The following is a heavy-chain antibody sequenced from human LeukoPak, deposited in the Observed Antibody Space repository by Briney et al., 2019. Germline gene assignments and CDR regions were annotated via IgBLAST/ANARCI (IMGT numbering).Heavy chain of an antibody. CDR1: GFTVSSNY. CDR3: ARGRWLQFIFDY. D-gene: IGHD5-24*01. Sequence: PGGSLRLSCAASGFTVSSNYMSWVRQAPGKGLEWVSVIYSGGSTYYADSVKGRFTISRDNSKNTLYLQMNSLRAEDAAVYYCARGRWLQFIFDYWGQGTLVTVSS. J-gene: IGHJ4*02. V-gene: IGHV3-53*01. CDR2: IYSGGST.